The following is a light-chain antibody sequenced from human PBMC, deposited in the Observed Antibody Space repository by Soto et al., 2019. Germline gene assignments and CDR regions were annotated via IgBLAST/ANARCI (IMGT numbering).Light chain of an antibody. Sequence: EIVLTQSPATLSFSAGERATLSCETSQSRGSNFLAWYQHKPGQAPRLLIYASSNRATGIPDRFSGSASGTDFTLTINRLEPEDFAVYYCQLYGISPHFGQGTRLEIK. J-gene: IGKJ5*01. CDR3: QLYGISPH. CDR2: ASS. V-gene: IGKV3-20*01. CDR1: QSRGSNF.